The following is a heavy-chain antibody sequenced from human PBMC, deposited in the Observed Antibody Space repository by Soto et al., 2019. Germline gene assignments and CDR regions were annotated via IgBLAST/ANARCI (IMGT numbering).Heavy chain of an antibody. D-gene: IGHD5-12*01. J-gene: IGHJ5*02. CDR2: IRNKANSYTT. CDR3: ARGSYGAYVGWFDP. Sequence: EVQLVESGGGLVQPGGSLRLSCAASGFTFSDHYMDWVRQAPGKGLEWVGRIRNKANSYTTQYAASVKGRFTISRDDSQNSLYLQMNSRKTEDTAVYYCARGSYGAYVGWFDPWGQGTLVTVSS. V-gene: IGHV3-72*01. CDR1: GFTFSDHY.